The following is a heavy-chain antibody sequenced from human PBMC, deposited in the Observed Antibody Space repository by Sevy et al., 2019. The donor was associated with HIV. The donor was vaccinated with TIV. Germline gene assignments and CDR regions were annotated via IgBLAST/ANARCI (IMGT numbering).Heavy chain of an antibody. CDR2: FDPEDDET. Sequence: DSVKVSCKVSGYTLTELSMHWVRQVPGKGLEWMGSFDPEDDETIYAQKFQGRVTMTEDTSTDTAYMELSSLRSEDTAVYYCATTKDYYENSGDPFDYWGQGTLVTVSS. CDR3: ATTKDYYENSGDPFDY. V-gene: IGHV1-24*01. CDR1: GYTLTELS. D-gene: IGHD3-22*01. J-gene: IGHJ4*02.